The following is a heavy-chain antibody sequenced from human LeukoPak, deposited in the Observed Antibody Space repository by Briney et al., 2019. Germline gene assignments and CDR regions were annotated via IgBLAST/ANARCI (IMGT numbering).Heavy chain of an antibody. D-gene: IGHD3-16*02. V-gene: IGHV3-15*05. Sequence: SGGSLRLSCAASGFTFSDAWMTWVRQAPGKGLEWVGRITSRTDGGTTDYAAPVKGKFTFSRDDSKNTLYLQMNSLKTEDTAVYYCTTDPNFDYVWGTYRLDYWGQGTLVTVSP. CDR3: TTDPNFDYVWGTYRLDY. J-gene: IGHJ4*02. CDR2: ITSRTDGGTT. CDR1: GFTFSDAW.